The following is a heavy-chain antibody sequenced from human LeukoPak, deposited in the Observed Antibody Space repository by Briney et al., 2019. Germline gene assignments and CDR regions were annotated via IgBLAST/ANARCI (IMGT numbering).Heavy chain of an antibody. Sequence: ASVKVSCKASGYTFTSYGISWVRQAPGQGLEWMGWINAYNGNTNYAQKLQGRVTMTTDTSTSTAYMELRSLRSDDTAVYYCARAGRYGSGTNAFDICGQGTMVTVSS. D-gene: IGHD3-10*01. J-gene: IGHJ3*02. CDR1: GYTFTSYG. CDR3: ARAGRYGSGTNAFDI. CDR2: INAYNGNT. V-gene: IGHV1-18*01.